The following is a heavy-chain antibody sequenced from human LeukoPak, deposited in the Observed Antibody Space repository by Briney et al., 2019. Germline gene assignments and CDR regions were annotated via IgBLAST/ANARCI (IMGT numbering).Heavy chain of an antibody. Sequence: PGGSLRLSCAASGFTFSSSAMSWVRQAPGKGLEWVSAISNNGGYTYYADSVKGRSTISRDNFKNTLYLQMNSLRAEDTAVYYCAKDPFFSSSPDYWGQGTLVTVSS. CDR1: GFTFSSSA. CDR2: ISNNGGYT. V-gene: IGHV3-23*01. J-gene: IGHJ4*02. D-gene: IGHD6-13*01. CDR3: AKDPFFSSSPDY.